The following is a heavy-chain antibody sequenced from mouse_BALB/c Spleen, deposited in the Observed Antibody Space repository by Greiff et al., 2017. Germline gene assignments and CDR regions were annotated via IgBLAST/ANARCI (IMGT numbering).Heavy chain of an antibody. V-gene: IGHV1S56*01. CDR2: IYPGNVNT. J-gene: IGHJ2*01. D-gene: IGHD2-1*01. Sequence: QVQLQQSGPELVKPGASVRISCKASGYTFTSYYIHWVKQRPGQGLEWIGWIYPGNVNTKYNEKFKGKATLTADKSSSTAYMQLSSLTSEDSAVYFCARADYGNPFDYWGQGTTLTVSS. CDR1: GYTFTSYY. CDR3: ARADYGNPFDY.